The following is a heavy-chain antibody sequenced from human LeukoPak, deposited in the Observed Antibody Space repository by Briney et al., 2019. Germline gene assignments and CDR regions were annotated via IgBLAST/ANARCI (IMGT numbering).Heavy chain of an antibody. CDR2: INNDGSST. CDR3: ARALGSPLDY. D-gene: IGHD1-26*01. Sequence: GGSLSLSCAASGFTFSTNWMHWARQAPGKGLVWVSRINNDGSSTSYADSVKGRFIISRDNAKNTLYLQMNSLRGEDTAVYYCARALGSPLDYWGQGTLVTVSS. CDR1: GFTFSTNW. J-gene: IGHJ4*02. V-gene: IGHV3-74*01.